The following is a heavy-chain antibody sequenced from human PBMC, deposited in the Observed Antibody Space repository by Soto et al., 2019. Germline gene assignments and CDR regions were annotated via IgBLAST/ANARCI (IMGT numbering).Heavy chain of an antibody. Sequence: EVQLVESGGGLVQPGGSWRSSFAASGFTSGSFTMNWARQAPGKGLEWVSYFSSSSSTIYYADSVKGRFTISRDNAKNSLYLQMNSLRAEDTAVYYCARDLNYGLFDYWGQGTLVTVSS. D-gene: IGHD4-17*01. V-gene: IGHV3-48*01. CDR3: ARDLNYGLFDY. CDR1: GFTSGSFT. CDR2: FSSSSSTI. J-gene: IGHJ4*02.